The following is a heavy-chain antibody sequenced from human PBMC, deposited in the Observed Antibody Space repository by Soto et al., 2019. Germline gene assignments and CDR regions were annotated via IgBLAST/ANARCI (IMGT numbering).Heavy chain of an antibody. V-gene: IGHV3-23*01. J-gene: IGHJ3*02. D-gene: IGHD4-17*01. Sequence: GGSLRLSCVASGFTFSTYAMSWVRQAPGKGLEWVSAISAGGGSTYYADSVKGRFTISRGNSINMLYLQMNSLRSDDTAVYYCAHPRGYGVFDAYDIWGQGAMVPVSS. CDR2: ISAGGGST. CDR3: AHPRGYGVFDAYDI. CDR1: GFTFSTYA.